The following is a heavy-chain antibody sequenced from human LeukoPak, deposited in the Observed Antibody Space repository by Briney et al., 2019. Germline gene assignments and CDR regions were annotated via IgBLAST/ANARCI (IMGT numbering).Heavy chain of an antibody. CDR1: GFTFNDYT. J-gene: IGHJ4*02. Sequence: GGSLRLSCSASGFTFNDYTMNWVRRAPGKGLECVSYISSSGGTTYYADSVKGRFTISRDNAKNSLYLQLNSLRNEDTAIYYWGREAALGGQGTLVTVSS. CDR3: GREAAL. D-gene: IGHD2-15*01. CDR2: ISSSGGTT. V-gene: IGHV3-64*04.